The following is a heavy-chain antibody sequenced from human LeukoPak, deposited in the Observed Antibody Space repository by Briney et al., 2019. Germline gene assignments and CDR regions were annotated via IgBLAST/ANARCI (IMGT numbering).Heavy chain of an antibody. J-gene: IGHJ4*02. CDR1: GGALSGFY. Sequence: LETLSPPRAVYGGALSGFYWGWIRQPPGKGLEWIGEINHSGSTNYNPSLKSRVTISVDTSKNQFSLKLSSVTAADTAVYYCARGGNQLLFDYWGQGTLVTVSS. CDR2: INHSGST. V-gene: IGHV4-34*01. D-gene: IGHD2-2*01. CDR3: ARGGNQLLFDY.